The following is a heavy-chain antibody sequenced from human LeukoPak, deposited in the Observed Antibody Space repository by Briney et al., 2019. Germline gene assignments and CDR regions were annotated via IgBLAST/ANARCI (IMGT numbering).Heavy chain of an antibody. Sequence: GGSLRLSCAASGFTFSSYAMSWVRQAPGKGLEWVSAISGSGGSTYYPGSVKGRFTISRENAENSLYLQMNSLRAGDTAVYYCARSPNYYDSSGSIRFGRNHYYFDYWGQGTLVTVSS. CDR1: GFTFSSYA. D-gene: IGHD3-22*01. CDR2: ISGSGGST. V-gene: IGHV3-23*01. J-gene: IGHJ4*02. CDR3: ARSPNYYDSSGSIRFGRNHYYFDY.